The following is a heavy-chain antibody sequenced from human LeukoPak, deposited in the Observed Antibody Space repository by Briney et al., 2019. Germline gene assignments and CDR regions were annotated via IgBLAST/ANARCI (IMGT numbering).Heavy chain of an antibody. J-gene: IGHJ5*02. Sequence: PGGSLRLSCAASEFSVGSNYMTWVRQAPGKGLEWVSLIYSGGSTYYADSVKGRFTISRDNSKNTLYLQMNSLRAEDTAVYYCARALPHRRLVDTTMEQHWFDPWGQGTLVTVSS. CDR3: ARALPHRRLVDTTMEQHWFDP. V-gene: IGHV3-66*01. D-gene: IGHD5-18*01. CDR1: EFSVGSNY. CDR2: IYSGGST.